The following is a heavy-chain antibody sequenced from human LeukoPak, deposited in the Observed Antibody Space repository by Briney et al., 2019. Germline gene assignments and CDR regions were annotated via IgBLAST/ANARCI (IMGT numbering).Heavy chain of an antibody. CDR1: GFTFSSYW. D-gene: IGHD2-2*01. Sequence: GGSLRLSCAASGFTFSSYWMHWVRQAPGKGLVWVSRINSDGSSTSYADSVKGRFTISRDNAKNSLYLQMNSLRAEDTAVYYCARGGSSVFPDGYDYWGQGTLVTVSP. V-gene: IGHV3-74*01. J-gene: IGHJ4*02. CDR2: INSDGSST. CDR3: ARGGSSVFPDGYDY.